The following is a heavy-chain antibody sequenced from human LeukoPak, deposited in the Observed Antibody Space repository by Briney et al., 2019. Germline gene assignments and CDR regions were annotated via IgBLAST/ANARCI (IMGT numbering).Heavy chain of an antibody. Sequence: PSETLSLTCAVYGGSFSGYYWSWIRQPPGKGLEWIGEINHSGSTNYNPSLKSRVTISVDTSKNQFSPKLSSVTAADTAVYYCARHVGSPYFDYWGQGTLVTVSS. CDR1: GGSFSGYY. J-gene: IGHJ4*02. CDR3: ARHVGSPYFDY. V-gene: IGHV4-34*01. D-gene: IGHD3-10*01. CDR2: INHSGST.